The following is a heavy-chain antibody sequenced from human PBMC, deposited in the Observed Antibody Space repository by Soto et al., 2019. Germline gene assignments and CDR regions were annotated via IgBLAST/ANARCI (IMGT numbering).Heavy chain of an antibody. J-gene: IGHJ6*04. CDR2: IDPSDSST. CDR1: GYSFTSYW. V-gene: IGHV5-10-1*01. CDR3: ARHRGGQDIVGVSAIIRDFYGMDV. Sequence: PGESLKISCKGSGYSFTSYWITWVRQMPGKGLEWMGRIDPSDSSTNYSPSFQGHVTISADKSITTAYLQWSSLKASDTAMYYCARHRGGQDIVGVSAIIRDFYGMDVWGKGTTVTVSS. D-gene: IGHD2-2*02.